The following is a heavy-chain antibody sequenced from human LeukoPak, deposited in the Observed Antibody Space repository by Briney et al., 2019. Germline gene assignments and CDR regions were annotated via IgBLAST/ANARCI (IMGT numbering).Heavy chain of an antibody. CDR1: GFSVSSNY. D-gene: IGHD3-10*01. J-gene: IGHJ4*02. V-gene: IGHV3-66*01. CDR3: ARDGGLYYGSGSFFDY. CDR2: IYSGGST. Sequence: GGSLRLSCAASGFSVSSNYISWVRQAPGKGLEWVSVIYSGGSTYHADSVKGRFTVSRDNSKNTLYLQMTSLRAEDTAVYYCARDGGLYYGSGSFFDYWGQGTLVTVSS.